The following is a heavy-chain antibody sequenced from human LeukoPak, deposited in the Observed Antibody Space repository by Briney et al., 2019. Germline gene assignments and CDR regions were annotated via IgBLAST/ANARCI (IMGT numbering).Heavy chain of an antibody. J-gene: IGHJ4*02. CDR1: GLTFSSHQ. Sequence: PGGSLRLSCAASGLTFSSHQMSWVRQAPGKGLEWVANIKQDGSEKNYVDSVKGRFTISRDNARNSLYLQMNSLRAEDTAVYYCASGLRGSYWGQGSLVTVSS. CDR2: IKQDGSEK. D-gene: IGHD4-17*01. CDR3: ASGLRGSY. V-gene: IGHV3-7*03.